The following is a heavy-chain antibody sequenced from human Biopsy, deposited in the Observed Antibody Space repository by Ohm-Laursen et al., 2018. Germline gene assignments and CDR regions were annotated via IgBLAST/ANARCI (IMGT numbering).Heavy chain of an antibody. Sequence: AATVKISCKASGYTFRSYGISWVRQAPGQGLEWLGWISGQRNKTRYGQKVQGRVMMTKDTSTTTAHLELRSLRSDDTAVYYCARHSPPGLEVSWNDVFDIWGQGTVVTVS. J-gene: IGHJ3*02. CDR2: ISGQRNKT. D-gene: IGHD5/OR15-5a*01. V-gene: IGHV1-18*01. CDR3: ARHSPPGLEVSWNDVFDI. CDR1: GYTFRSYG.